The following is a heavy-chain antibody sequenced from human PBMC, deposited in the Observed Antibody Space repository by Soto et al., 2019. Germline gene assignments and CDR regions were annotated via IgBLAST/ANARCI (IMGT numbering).Heavy chain of an antibody. V-gene: IGHV3-7*01. CDR2: IKEDGNEK. Sequence: EVQLVESGGGLVQPGGSLRLSCAASGFTFSTYWMAWVRQAPGKGLEWVANIKEDGNEKYYVGSVKGRFTISRDNAKNSLYLQMNSLRAEDTAVYYCARDNTVNGGYFDYWGQGTLVIVSS. J-gene: IGHJ4*02. CDR1: GFTFSTYW. D-gene: IGHD7-27*01. CDR3: ARDNTVNGGYFDY.